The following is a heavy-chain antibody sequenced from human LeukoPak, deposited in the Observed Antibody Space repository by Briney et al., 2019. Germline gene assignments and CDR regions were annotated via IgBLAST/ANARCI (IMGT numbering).Heavy chain of an antibody. V-gene: IGHV3-48*03. D-gene: IGHD2-2*01. Sequence: GGSLRLSCAAPGFAFSTYAMNGVRQAPGGGVEWISYIIRTGDIIYYEDIVKGRYTISRDNANNSLYLQMNSLRVEDTAVYYCASQDLVVVPAASHYFDYWGQGTLVTVSS. CDR2: IIRTGDII. J-gene: IGHJ4*02. CDR3: ASQDLVVVPAASHYFDY. CDR1: GFAFSTYA.